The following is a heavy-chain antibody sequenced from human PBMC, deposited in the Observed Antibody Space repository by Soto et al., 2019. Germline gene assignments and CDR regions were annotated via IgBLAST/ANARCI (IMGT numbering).Heavy chain of an antibody. CDR2: IWYDGSNK. Sequence: QVQLVESGGGVVQPGRSLRLSCAASGFTFSSYGMHWVRQAPGKGLEWVAVIWYDGSNKYYANSVKGRFTISRDNSKNTLYLQMNSLSAEDTAVYYCASLYGGIDYWGQGTLVTVSS. J-gene: IGHJ4*02. D-gene: IGHD4-17*01. CDR1: GFTFSSYG. CDR3: ASLYGGIDY. V-gene: IGHV3-33*01.